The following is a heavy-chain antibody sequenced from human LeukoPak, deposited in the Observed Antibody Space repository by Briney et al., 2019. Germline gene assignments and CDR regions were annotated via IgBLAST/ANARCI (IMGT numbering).Heavy chain of an antibody. CDR3: ARSPPKRGGYYYYYMDV. Sequence: SETLSLTCTISGGSLSSNYWSWIRQPAGKGLEWIGRIHASGTTNYDPSLKRRLTMSVDTSKNQFSLKLKSVTAADTAVYYCARSPPKRGGYYYYYMDVWGKGTTVTVSS. CDR1: GGSLSSNY. CDR2: IHASGTT. J-gene: IGHJ6*03. V-gene: IGHV4-4*07.